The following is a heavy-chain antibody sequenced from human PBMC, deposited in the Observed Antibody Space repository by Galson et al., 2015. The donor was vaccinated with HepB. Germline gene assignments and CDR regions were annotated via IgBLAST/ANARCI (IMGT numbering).Heavy chain of an antibody. Sequence: SLRLSCAASGFTFSSYAMNWVRQAPGKGLEWVSVISGSGGSTNYADSVKGRFTISRDNSKNTLYLQMSSLRAEDTAIYYCAKDSQFGGSGKVDYWGQGTLVTVSS. CDR1: GFTFSSYA. V-gene: IGHV3-23*01. D-gene: IGHD3-10*01. CDR3: AKDSQFGGSGKVDY. J-gene: IGHJ4*02. CDR2: ISGSGGST.